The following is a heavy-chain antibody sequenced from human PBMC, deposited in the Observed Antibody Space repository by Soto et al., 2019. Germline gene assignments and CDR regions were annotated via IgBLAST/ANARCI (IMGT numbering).Heavy chain of an antibody. D-gene: IGHD2-15*01. Sequence: QVQLVQSGAEVKKPGASVKVSCKASGYSFTTYGIAWVRQAPGQGLEWMGWISTYNGDTDYAQNIQGRVIMTTDTSTTTAYMELRSLGSDDTAVYYCAREGSRPYYYYGMDVWGQGTTVSVSS. J-gene: IGHJ6*02. V-gene: IGHV1-18*01. CDR3: AREGSRPYYYYGMDV. CDR1: GYSFTTYG. CDR2: ISTYNGDT.